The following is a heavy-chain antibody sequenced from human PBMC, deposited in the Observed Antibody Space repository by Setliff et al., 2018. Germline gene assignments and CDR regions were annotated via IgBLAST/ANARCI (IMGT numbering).Heavy chain of an antibody. J-gene: IGHJ4*02. CDR3: ARAQSWSGGPYYFDN. CDR2: MNPNSGNT. V-gene: IGHV1-8*02. Sequence: ASVKVSCKASGYTFTSYDINWERQATGQGLEWMGWMNPNSGNTGYAQKFQGRVTMTRNTSISTAYMDLSSLRFEDTAVYYCARAQSWSGGPYYFDNWGQGTLVTVSS. D-gene: IGHD3-3*01. CDR1: GYTFTSYD.